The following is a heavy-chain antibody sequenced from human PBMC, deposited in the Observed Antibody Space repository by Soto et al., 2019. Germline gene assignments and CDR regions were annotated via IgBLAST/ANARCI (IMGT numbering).Heavy chain of an antibody. Sequence: SETLSLTCAVSGGSISVGGYSWSWIRQPPGEGLEWIGYIYQSGSTYYNPSLKSRVTISLDRSKNQFSLMLNCVTAADTAVYYFARGGETNGHYYFHYWGQGTLIAVSS. CDR1: GGSISVGGYS. CDR2: IYQSGST. V-gene: IGHV4-30-2*01. CDR3: ARGGETNGHYYFHY. D-gene: IGHD2-8*01. J-gene: IGHJ4*02.